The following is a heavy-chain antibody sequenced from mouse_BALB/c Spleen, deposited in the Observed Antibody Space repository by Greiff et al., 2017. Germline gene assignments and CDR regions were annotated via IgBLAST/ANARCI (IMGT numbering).Heavy chain of an antibody. D-gene: IGHD4-1*01. CDR1: GFTFSDYY. CDR2: ISDGGSYT. CDR3: ARDAGTRIMDY. Sequence: EVKLVESGGGLVKPGGSLKLSCAASGFTFSDYYMYWVRQTPEKRLEWVATISDGGSYTYYPDSVKGRFTISRDNAKNNLYLQMSSLKSEDTAMYYCARDAGTRIMDYWGQGTSVTVSS. J-gene: IGHJ4*01. V-gene: IGHV5-4*02.